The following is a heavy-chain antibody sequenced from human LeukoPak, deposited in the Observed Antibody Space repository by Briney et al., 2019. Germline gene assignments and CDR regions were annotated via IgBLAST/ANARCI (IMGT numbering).Heavy chain of an antibody. CDR1: GGSFSGYY. CDR3: ARSRPRAFDY. J-gene: IGHJ4*02. V-gene: IGHV4-34*01. Sequence: PSETLSLTCAVYGGSFSGYYWSWIRQPPGKGLEWIGEINHSGSTNYNPSLKSRVTISVDTSKNQFSLKLSSVTAADTAVYYCARSRPRAFDYWGQGTLVTVSS. CDR2: INHSGST.